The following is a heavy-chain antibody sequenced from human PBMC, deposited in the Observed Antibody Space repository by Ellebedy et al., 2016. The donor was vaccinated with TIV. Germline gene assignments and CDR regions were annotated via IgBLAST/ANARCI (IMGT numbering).Heavy chain of an antibody. CDR2: ITGDSGK. Sequence: GESLKISCAASGFTFSSYAMTWVRQGPGGGLEWLTSITGDSGKFYSDSIKGRFTVSRDNSKNTLFLQMSSLRTEDTAVYFCAKDSGGTEDLLTGIDHWGRGTLVTVSS. J-gene: IGHJ4*02. D-gene: IGHD3-9*01. CDR3: AKDSGGTEDLLTGIDH. V-gene: IGHV3-23*01. CDR1: GFTFSSYA.